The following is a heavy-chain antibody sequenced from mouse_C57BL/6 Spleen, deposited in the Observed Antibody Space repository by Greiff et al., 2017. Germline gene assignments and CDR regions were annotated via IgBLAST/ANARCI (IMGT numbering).Heavy chain of an antibody. CDR1: GYAFSSYW. CDR2: IYPGDGDT. CDR3: ARSSPVVAKGFAY. V-gene: IGHV1-80*01. D-gene: IGHD1-1*01. J-gene: IGHJ3*01. Sequence: VQLQQSGAELVKPGASVKISCKASGYAFSSYWMNWVKQRPGKGLEWIGQIYPGDGDTNYNGKFKGKATLTADKSSSTADMQLSSLTSEDSAVYFCARSSPVVAKGFAYWGQGTLVTVSA.